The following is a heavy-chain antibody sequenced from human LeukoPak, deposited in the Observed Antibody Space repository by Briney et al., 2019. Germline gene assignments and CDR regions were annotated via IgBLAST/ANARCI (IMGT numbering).Heavy chain of an antibody. D-gene: IGHD6-13*01. V-gene: IGHV3-15*01. J-gene: IGHJ6*02. Sequence: GGSLRLSSAASGFTFSNAWTSWVRQAPGEGLEWDGRIKSKTDGRTTDYAAPVKGRFTISRDDSKNTLYLQMNSLKTEDTAVYYCRAAAVPYGMDVWGQATTVTVSS. CDR1: GFTFSNAW. CDR3: RAAAVPYGMDV. CDR2: IKSKTDGRTT.